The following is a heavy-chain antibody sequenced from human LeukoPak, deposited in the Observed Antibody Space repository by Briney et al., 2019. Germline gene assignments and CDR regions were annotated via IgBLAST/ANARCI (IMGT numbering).Heavy chain of an antibody. CDR1: GGSMSSYY. CDR3: ARVPFMDYSYGYHFDY. CDR2: IYYSGST. V-gene: IGHV4-59*01. D-gene: IGHD5-18*01. J-gene: IGHJ4*02. Sequence: PSETLSLTCTVSGGSMSSYYWNWIRQPPGKGLEWLGYIYYSGSTNYNPSLKSRVTISVDTSKNQFSLKLSSVTAADTAVYYCARVPFMDYSYGYHFDYWGQGTLVTVSS.